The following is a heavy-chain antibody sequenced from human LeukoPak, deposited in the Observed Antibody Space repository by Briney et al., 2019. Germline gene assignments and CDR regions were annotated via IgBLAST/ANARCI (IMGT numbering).Heavy chain of an antibody. D-gene: IGHD5-18*01. CDR3: AKAGYSYGSYYFDY. CDR2: ISSNGGST. J-gene: IGHJ4*02. Sequence: PGGSLRLSCAASGFTFSSYAMHWVRQAPGKGLEYVSAISSNGGSTYYANSVKGRFTISRDNSKNTLYLQMGSLRAEDTAVYYCAKAGYSYGSYYFDYWGQGTLVTVSS. CDR1: GFTFSSYA. V-gene: IGHV3-64*01.